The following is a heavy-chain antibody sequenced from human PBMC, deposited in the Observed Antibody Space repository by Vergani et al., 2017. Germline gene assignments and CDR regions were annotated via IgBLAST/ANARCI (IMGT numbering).Heavy chain of an antibody. CDR1: GFTFSDYY. J-gene: IGHJ4*02. Sequence: QVQLVESGGGLVKPGGSLRLSCAASGFTFSDYYMSWIRQAPGKGLEWVSYISSSSSYTNYADSVKGRFTISRDNAKNSLYLQMNSLRAEDTAVYYCAGEIGDYYDSSGYYYHDYWGQGTLVTVSS. CDR2: ISSSSSYT. CDR3: AGEIGDYYDSSGYYYHDY. D-gene: IGHD3-22*01. V-gene: IGHV3-11*05.